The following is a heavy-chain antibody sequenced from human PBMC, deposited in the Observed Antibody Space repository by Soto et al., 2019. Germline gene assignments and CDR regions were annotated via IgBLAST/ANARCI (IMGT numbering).Heavy chain of an antibody. V-gene: IGHV3-23*01. CDR3: AKPLSTVTTQFSTYYYYYGMDV. CDR1: GFTFSSYA. Sequence: AGGSLRLSCAASGFTFSSYAMSWVRQAPGKGLEWVSAISGSGGSTYYADSVKGRFTISRDNSKNTLYLQMNSLRAEDTAVYYCAKPLSTVTTQFSTYYYYYGMDVWGQGTTVTVSS. J-gene: IGHJ6*02. D-gene: IGHD4-17*01. CDR2: ISGSGGST.